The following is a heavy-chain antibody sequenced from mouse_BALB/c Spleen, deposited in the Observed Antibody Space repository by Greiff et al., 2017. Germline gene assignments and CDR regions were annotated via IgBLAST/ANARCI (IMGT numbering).Heavy chain of an antibody. V-gene: IGHV14-1*02. CDR3: ARGITNWYFDV. CDR1: GFNIKDYY. Sequence: VQLKESGAELVRPGALVKLSCKASGFNIKDYYMHWVKQRPEQGLEWIGWIDPENGNTIYDPKFQGKASITADTSSNTAYLQLSSLTSEDTAVYYCARGITNWYFDVWGAGTTVTVSS. J-gene: IGHJ1*01. CDR2: IDPENGNT. D-gene: IGHD2-4*01.